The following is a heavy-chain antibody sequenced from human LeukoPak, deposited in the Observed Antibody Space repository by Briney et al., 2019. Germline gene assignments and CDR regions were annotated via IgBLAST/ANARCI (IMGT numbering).Heavy chain of an antibody. Sequence: GGSLRLSCAASGFTFSSYAMSWVRPAPGGGLEWVSAISGSGGNTYDADSVKGRFTISRDNSKNTLYLQMNSLRAEDTAVYYCAKDRNYYDSSGYYYPGAFDIWGQGTIVTVSS. D-gene: IGHD3-22*01. J-gene: IGHJ3*02. CDR3: AKDRNYYDSSGYYYPGAFDI. CDR1: GFTFSSYA. CDR2: ISGSGGNT. V-gene: IGHV3-23*01.